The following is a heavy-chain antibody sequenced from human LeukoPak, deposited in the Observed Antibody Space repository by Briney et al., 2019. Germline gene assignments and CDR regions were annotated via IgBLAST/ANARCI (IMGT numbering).Heavy chain of an antibody. Sequence: SQTLSLTCAVSGGSISSGGYSWSWIRQPPGKGLGWIGYIYHSGSTYYNPSLKSRVTISVDRSKNQFSLKLSSVTAADTAVYYCAREGGYCTNGVCYRDAFDIWGQGTMVTVSS. J-gene: IGHJ3*02. CDR1: GGSISSGGYS. CDR3: AREGGYCTNGVCYRDAFDI. CDR2: IYHSGST. V-gene: IGHV4-30-2*01. D-gene: IGHD2-8*01.